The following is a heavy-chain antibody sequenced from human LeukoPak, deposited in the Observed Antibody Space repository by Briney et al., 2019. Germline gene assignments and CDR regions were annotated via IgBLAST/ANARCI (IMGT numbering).Heavy chain of an antibody. CDR1: EFTFAIYW. D-gene: IGHD1-1*01. J-gene: IGHJ5*02. CDR2: IKQDGSEK. CDR3: ASQLERRQGWFDP. Sequence: GGSLSLSCAASEFTFAIYWMSWVRQSPGKGLEWVANIKQDGSEKYYADSVKGRFTISRDNAKNSLYLQMNSLRAEDSAVYYCASQLERRQGWFDPWGQGTLVTVSS. V-gene: IGHV3-7*01.